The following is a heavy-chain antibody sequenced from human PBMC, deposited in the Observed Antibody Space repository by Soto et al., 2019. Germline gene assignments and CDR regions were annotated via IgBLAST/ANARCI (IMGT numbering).Heavy chain of an antibody. V-gene: IGHV4-39*01. CDR3: ARVGGAMVRGVINWFDP. D-gene: IGHD3-10*01. CDR1: GGSISSSSYY. J-gene: IGHJ5*02. Sequence: SETLSLTCTVSGGSISSSSYYWGWIRQPPGKGLEWIGSIYYSGSTYYNPSLKSRVTISVDTSKNQFSLKLSSVTAADTAVYYCARVGGAMVRGVINWFDPWGQGTLVTVSS. CDR2: IYYSGST.